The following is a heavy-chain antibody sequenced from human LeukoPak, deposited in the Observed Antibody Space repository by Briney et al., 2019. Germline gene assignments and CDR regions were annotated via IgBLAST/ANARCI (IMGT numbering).Heavy chain of an antibody. D-gene: IGHD1-1*01. V-gene: IGHV3-30*18. CDR3: AKAETMTQRGYFDY. J-gene: IGHJ4*02. CDR2: VSYDGSNK. Sequence: GGSLRLSCAASGFIFSSYGMHWVRQAPGKGLEWVAVVSYDGSNKYYADSVKGRFTISRDNSKNTLYLQMNSLRAEDTAVYYCAKAETMTQRGYFDYWGQGTLVTVSS. CDR1: GFIFSSYG.